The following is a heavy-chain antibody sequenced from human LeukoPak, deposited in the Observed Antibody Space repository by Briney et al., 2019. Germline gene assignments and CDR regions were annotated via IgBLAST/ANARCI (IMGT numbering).Heavy chain of an antibody. CDR2: ISHSGST. V-gene: IGHV4-34*01. Sequence: SETLSLTCAVYGGSFSGYYWSCIRQPPGKGLEWIGEISHSGSTNYNPSFKSRVTISVDTSKNQFSLKLRSVTAADTAVYYCAKQKGLDPWGQGTLVTVSS. D-gene: IGHD1/OR15-1a*01. CDR3: AKQKGLDP. J-gene: IGHJ5*02. CDR1: GGSFSGYY.